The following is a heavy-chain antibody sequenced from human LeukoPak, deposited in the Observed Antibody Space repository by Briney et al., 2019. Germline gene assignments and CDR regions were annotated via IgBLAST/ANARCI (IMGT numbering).Heavy chain of an antibody. CDR2: ISYDGSNK. D-gene: IGHD1-1*01. J-gene: IGHJ5*02. V-gene: IGHV3-30*07. CDR1: GFTFSSYA. Sequence: GGSLRLSCAASGFTFSSYAMHWVRQAPGKGLEWVAVISYDGSNKYYADSVKGRFTISRDNSKNTLYLQMNSLRAEDTAVYYCARYNWNDGFDPWGQGTLVTVSS. CDR3: ARYNWNDGFDP.